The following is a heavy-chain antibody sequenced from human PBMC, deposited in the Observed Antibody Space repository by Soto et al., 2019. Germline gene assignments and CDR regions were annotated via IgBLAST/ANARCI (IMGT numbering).Heavy chain of an antibody. CDR3: ARDVGMASRPYPEY. D-gene: IGHD6-6*01. J-gene: IGHJ4*02. CDR1: GYTFTTYY. CDR2: INPSGGST. Sequence: ASVKVSCKASGYTFTTYYMYWVRQAPGQGLEWMGIINPSGGSTSFAQKFQGRVTMTRDTSTSTVYMELISLTSEDTAVYYCARDVGMASRPYPEYWGQGTLVTVSS. V-gene: IGHV1-46*01.